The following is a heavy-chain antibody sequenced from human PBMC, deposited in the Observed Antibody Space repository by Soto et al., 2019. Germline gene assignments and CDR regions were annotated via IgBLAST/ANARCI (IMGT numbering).Heavy chain of an antibody. V-gene: IGHV3-23*01. D-gene: IGHD3-3*01. CDR3: AKGYYDFWSGYSLALDY. CDR1: GFTFSSYA. Sequence: PGESLKISCAASGFTFSSYAMSWVRQAPGKGLEWVSAISGSGGSTYYADSVKGRFTISRDNSKNTLYLQMNSLRAEDTAVYYCAKGYYDFWSGYSLALDYWGQGTLVTVSS. CDR2: ISGSGGST. J-gene: IGHJ4*02.